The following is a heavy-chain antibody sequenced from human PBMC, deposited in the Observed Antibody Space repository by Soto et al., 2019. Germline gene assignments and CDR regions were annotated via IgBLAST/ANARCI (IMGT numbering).Heavy chain of an antibody. J-gene: IGHJ6*02. CDR3: AKAIVGATPHYYGMDV. D-gene: IGHD1-26*01. CDR1: GFTFSSYG. V-gene: IGHV3-30*18. Sequence: GGSLRLSCAASGFTFSSYGMHWVRQAPGKGLEWVAVISNDGSNKYYADSVKGRFTISRDNSKNTLYLQMNSLRAEDTAVYYCAKAIVGATPHYYGMDVWGQGTTVTVSS. CDR2: ISNDGSNK.